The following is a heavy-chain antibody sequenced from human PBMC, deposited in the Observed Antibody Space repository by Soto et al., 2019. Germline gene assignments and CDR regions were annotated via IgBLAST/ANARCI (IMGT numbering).Heavy chain of an antibody. CDR2: ISWNSGSI. CDR3: ARGPLWSGYGVEVGYYYYGMDV. J-gene: IGHJ6*02. V-gene: IGHV3-9*01. D-gene: IGHD3-3*01. CDR1: GFTFDGYA. Sequence: PVGSLRLSCAASGFTFDGYAMHWVRQAPGKGLEWVSGISWNSGSIGYADSVKGRFTISRDNAKNSLYLQMNSLRAEDTALYYCARGPLWSGYGVEVGYYYYGMDVWGQGTTVTVSS.